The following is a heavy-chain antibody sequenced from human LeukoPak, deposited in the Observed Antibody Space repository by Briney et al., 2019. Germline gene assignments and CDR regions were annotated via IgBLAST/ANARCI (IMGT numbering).Heavy chain of an antibody. CDR2: ISSSSSTI. D-gene: IGHD3-22*01. Sequence: PGGSLRLSCAASGFTFSSYGMHWVRQAPGKGLEWVSYISSSSSTIYYADSVKGRFTISRDNAKNSLYLQMNSLRAEDTAVYYCARAEYYYDSSGATFDYWGQGTLVTVSS. CDR1: GFTFSSYG. CDR3: ARAEYYYDSSGATFDY. V-gene: IGHV3-48*01. J-gene: IGHJ4*02.